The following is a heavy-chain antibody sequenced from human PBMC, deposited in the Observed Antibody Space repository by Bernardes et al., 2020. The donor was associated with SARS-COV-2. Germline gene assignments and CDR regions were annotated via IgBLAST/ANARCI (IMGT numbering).Heavy chain of an antibody. CDR2: ISYSGST. V-gene: IGHV4-59*01. J-gene: IGHJ3*02. D-gene: IGHD6-13*01. CDR3: ARWWSSNWQDAFDI. CDR1: GGSISSSY. Sequence: SETLSLTCTVSGGSISSSYWNWIRQRPGPGLAWIGYISYSGSTNYHPSLKSRVTISVDTSKNQFSLKLNSVTAADTAVYYCARWWSSNWQDAFDIWGQGTMVTVSS.